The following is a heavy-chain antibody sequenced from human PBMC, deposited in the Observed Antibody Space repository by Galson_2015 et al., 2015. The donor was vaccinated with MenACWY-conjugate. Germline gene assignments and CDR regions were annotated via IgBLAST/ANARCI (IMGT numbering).Heavy chain of an antibody. CDR2: IYPPDSDT. CDR3: AIAIYDFWSGYSFDY. V-gene: IGHV5-51*01. Sequence: QSGAEVKKPGESLQISCKGSAYSFTRFWIGWVRQMPGKGLEWMGIIYPPDSDTKYSPSFQGQVTMSADKSITTTYLQWSSLKASDTAMYYCAIAIYDFWSGYSFDYWGQGTQVTVSS. CDR1: AYSFTRFW. D-gene: IGHD3-3*01. J-gene: IGHJ4*02.